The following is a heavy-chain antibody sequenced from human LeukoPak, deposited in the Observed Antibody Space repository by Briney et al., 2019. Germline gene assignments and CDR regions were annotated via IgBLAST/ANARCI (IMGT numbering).Heavy chain of an antibody. J-gene: IGHJ4*02. D-gene: IGHD3-22*01. Sequence: SETLSLTCTVSGGSISNYDWSWIRQPAGKGLEWIGRIYTSGSTNYNPSLRSRVTMSEDTSKKQFSLKLSSVTAADTAVYYCARHQGIDYDSSGYYFDYWGQGTLVTVSS. V-gene: IGHV4-4*07. CDR1: GGSISNYD. CDR2: IYTSGST. CDR3: ARHQGIDYDSSGYYFDY.